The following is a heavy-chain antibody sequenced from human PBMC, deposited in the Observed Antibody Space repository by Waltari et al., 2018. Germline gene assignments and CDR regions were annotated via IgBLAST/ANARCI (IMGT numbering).Heavy chain of an antibody. CDR3: ARDSSVEEQLVGIEYYYYGMDV. V-gene: IGHV1-69*13. CDR1: GGTFSSYA. J-gene: IGHJ6*02. Sequence: QVQLVQSGAEVKKPGSSVKVSCKASGGTFSSYAISWVRQAPGQGLEWMGGILPIFGTANYAQKFQGRVTITADESTSTAYMELSSLRSEDTAVYYCARDSSVEEQLVGIEYYYYGMDVWGQGTTVTVSS. CDR2: ILPIFGTA. D-gene: IGHD6-13*01.